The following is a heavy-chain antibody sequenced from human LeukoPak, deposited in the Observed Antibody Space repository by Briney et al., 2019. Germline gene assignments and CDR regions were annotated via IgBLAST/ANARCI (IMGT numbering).Heavy chain of an antibody. J-gene: IGHJ4*02. CDR2: ISASNGNT. Sequence: ASVKVSCKASGYTFTSYGISWVRQAPGQGLEWMGWISASNGNTNYAQKFKGRVTMTTDTSTSTAYMELRSLTSDDTAIYYCARDQKHIVVVTARSIDNWGQGTLVTVSS. CDR3: ARDQKHIVVVTARSIDN. V-gene: IGHV1-18*01. D-gene: IGHD2-21*02. CDR1: GYTFTSYG.